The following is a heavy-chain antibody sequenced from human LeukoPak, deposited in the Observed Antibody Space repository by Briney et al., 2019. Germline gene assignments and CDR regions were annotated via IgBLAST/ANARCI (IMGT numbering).Heavy chain of an antibody. CDR3: AREGGLSGMDV. V-gene: IGHV4-59*01. CDR1: GGSISSYY. Sequence: SETLSLTCTVSGGSISSYYWSWIRQPPEEGLEWIGYIYYSGSTNYNPPLKSRVTISVDTSKNQFSLKLSSVTAADTAVYYCAREGGLSGMDVWGQGTTVTVSS. CDR2: IYYSGST. D-gene: IGHD3-16*01. J-gene: IGHJ6*02.